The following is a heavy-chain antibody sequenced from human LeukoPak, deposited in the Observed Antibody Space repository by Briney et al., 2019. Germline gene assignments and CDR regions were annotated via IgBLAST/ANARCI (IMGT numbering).Heavy chain of an antibody. D-gene: IGHD2-2*01. J-gene: IGHJ6*03. CDR1: GYTFTSYG. CDR3: ARGPLGDIVVVPAAPRPTGYYYYYMDV. CDR2: ISAYNGNT. V-gene: IGHV1-18*01. Sequence: ASVKVSCKASGYTFTSYGISWVRQAPGQGLEWMGWISAYNGNTNYAQKLQGRVTMTTDTSTSTAYMELRSLRSDDTAVYYCARGPLGDIVVVPAAPRPTGYYYYYMDVWGKGTTVTVSS.